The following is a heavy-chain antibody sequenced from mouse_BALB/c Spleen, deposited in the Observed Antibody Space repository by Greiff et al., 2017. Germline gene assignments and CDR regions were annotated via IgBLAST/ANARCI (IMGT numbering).Heavy chain of an antibody. D-gene: IGHD1-1*01. CDR1: GYTFSSYW. V-gene: IGHV1-14*01. CDR3: ARVGSRAMDY. J-gene: IGHJ4*01. Sequence: VQLKQSGAELMKPGASVKISCKATGYTFSSYWIEWVKQRPGQGLEWIGYINPYNDGTKYNEKFKGKATLTSDKSSSTAYMELSSLTSEDSAVYYCARVGSRAMDYWGQGTSVTVSS. CDR2: INPYNDGT.